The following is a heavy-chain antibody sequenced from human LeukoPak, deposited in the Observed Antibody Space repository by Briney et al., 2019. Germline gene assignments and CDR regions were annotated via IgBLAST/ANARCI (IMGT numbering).Heavy chain of an antibody. CDR2: IYHSGST. D-gene: IGHD3-22*01. Sequence: SETLSLTXAVADYSISSGYYWGWIRQPPGKGLEWIGSIYHSGSTYYNSSLKSRVTISVDTSKNQFSLKLSYVTAADTAVYYCAREWGYDYFFDYWGQGTLVTVSS. CDR3: AREWGYDYFFDY. CDR1: DYSISSGYY. J-gene: IGHJ4*02. V-gene: IGHV4-38-2*02.